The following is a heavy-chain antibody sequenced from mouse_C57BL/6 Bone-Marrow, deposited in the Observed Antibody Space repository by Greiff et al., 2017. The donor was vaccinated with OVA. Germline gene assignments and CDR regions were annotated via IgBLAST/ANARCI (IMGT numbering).Heavy chain of an antibody. Sequence: EVKLMESGPGMVKPSQSLSLTCTVTGYSITSGYDWHWIRHFPGNKLEWMGYISYSGSTNYNPSLKSRISITHDTSKNHFFLKLNSVTTEDTATYYCAREGFYYGSSAWFAYWGQGTLVTVSA. CDR2: ISYSGST. V-gene: IGHV3-1*01. J-gene: IGHJ3*01. CDR1: GYSITSGYD. CDR3: AREGFYYGSSAWFAY. D-gene: IGHD1-1*01.